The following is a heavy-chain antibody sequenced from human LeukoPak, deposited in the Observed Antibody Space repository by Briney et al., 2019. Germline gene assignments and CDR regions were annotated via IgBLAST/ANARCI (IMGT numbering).Heavy chain of an antibody. J-gene: IGHJ5*02. V-gene: IGHV4-59*01. CDR3: ARREKFSWFDP. Sequence: SETLSLTCTVSGGSISSYYWSWIRQPPGKGLEWIGYIYYSGSTNCNPSLKSRVTISVDTSKNQFSLKLSSVTAADTAVYYCARREKFSWFDPWGQGTLVTVSS. CDR1: GGSISSYY. CDR2: IYYSGST.